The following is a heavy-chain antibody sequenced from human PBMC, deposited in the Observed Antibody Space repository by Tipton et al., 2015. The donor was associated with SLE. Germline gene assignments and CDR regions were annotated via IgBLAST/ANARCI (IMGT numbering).Heavy chain of an antibody. J-gene: IGHJ4*02. Sequence: LVQSGAEVKNPGASVKISCKASGYKFTSYFLHWVRLAPGQGLEWMGRVTPNSGDTIFAKKFRGRVTLTRDTSISTAYMDLTSLSSDDTAVYYCATESGGGYFDYWGQGTLVTVSS. D-gene: IGHD3-16*01. CDR1: GYKFTSYF. V-gene: IGHV1-2*06. CDR2: VTPNSGDT. CDR3: ATESGGGYFDY.